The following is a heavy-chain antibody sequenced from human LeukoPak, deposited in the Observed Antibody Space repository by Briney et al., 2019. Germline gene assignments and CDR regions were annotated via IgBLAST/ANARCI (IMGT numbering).Heavy chain of an antibody. CDR2: FDPEDGET. V-gene: IGHV1-24*01. J-gene: IGHJ4*02. Sequence: GASVKVSCKVSGYTLTELSMHWVRQAPGKGLEWMGGFDPEDGETIYAQKFQGGVTMTEDTSTDTAYMELSSLRSEDTAVYYCATASYIAAAGYYFDYWGQGTLVTVSS. D-gene: IGHD6-13*01. CDR1: GYTLTELS. CDR3: ATASYIAAAGYYFDY.